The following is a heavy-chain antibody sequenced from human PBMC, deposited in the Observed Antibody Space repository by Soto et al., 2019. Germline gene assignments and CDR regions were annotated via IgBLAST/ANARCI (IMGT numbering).Heavy chain of an antibody. CDR1: GFTLSYYY. D-gene: IGHD3-10*01. J-gene: IGHJ1*01. Sequence: LRLSFAASGFTLSYYYMTWIRQTPGKGLEWVAHIDGRSDNIGYADSVKGRFTISRDNARNSLFLQMNSVTADDTGVYFCTKGGRTTSYYWEYWGPGALVTVSS. CDR2: IDGRSDNI. CDR3: TKGGRTTSYYWEY. V-gene: IGHV3-11*06.